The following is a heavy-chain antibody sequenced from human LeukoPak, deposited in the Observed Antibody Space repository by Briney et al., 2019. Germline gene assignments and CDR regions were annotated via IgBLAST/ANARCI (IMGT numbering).Heavy chain of an antibody. V-gene: IGHV1-8*01. CDR1: GYTFTSYD. CDR2: MNPNSGNT. Sequence: GASVKVSCKASGYTFTSYDINWVRQATGQGPEWMGWMNPNSGNTGYAQKFQGRVTMTRSTSISTFYMELSSLRSEDTAVYYCARTNLDCKSGICYEYWGQGTLVTVSS. CDR3: ARTNLDCKSGICYEY. D-gene: IGHD2-8*01. J-gene: IGHJ4*02.